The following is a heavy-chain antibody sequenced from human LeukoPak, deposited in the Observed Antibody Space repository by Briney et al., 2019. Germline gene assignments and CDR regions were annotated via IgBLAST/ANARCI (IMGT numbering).Heavy chain of an antibody. Sequence: GGSLRLSCAASGFTFSSYAMHWVRQAPGKGLEYVSAISSNGGSTYYANSVKGRFTISRDNSKNTLYLQMGSLSAEDMAVYYCAREGYSSSADAFDIWGQGTMVTVSS. V-gene: IGHV3-64*01. CDR2: ISSNGGST. D-gene: IGHD6-6*01. CDR1: GFTFSSYA. J-gene: IGHJ3*02. CDR3: AREGYSSSADAFDI.